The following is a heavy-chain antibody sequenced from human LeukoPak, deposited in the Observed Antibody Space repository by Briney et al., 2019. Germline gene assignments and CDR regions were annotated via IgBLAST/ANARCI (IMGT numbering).Heavy chain of an antibody. CDR2: IGVAGDT. D-gene: IGHD6-6*01. CDR1: GFTFSSYA. J-gene: IGHJ3*02. V-gene: IGHV3-13*04. Sequence: PGGSLRLSCAASGFTFSSYAMHWVRQATGEGLEWVSAIGVAGDTYYPGSVKGRFTISRENAKNSLYLQMNSLRAGDTAVYYCARGFVHAFDIWGQGTMVTVSS. CDR3: ARGFVHAFDI.